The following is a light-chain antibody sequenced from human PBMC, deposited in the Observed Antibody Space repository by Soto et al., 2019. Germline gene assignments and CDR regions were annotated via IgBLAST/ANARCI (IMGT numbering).Light chain of an antibody. CDR3: QQFGRSPL. V-gene: IGKV3-20*01. CDR1: ESIISDY. J-gene: IGKJ5*01. CDR2: ATS. Sequence: ELVLTQSPGTLSLSPGETATLACRASESIISDYSAWYQHKPGQSPRLLIYATSKRATGIPDRFSGIGSETDFTLTISRLEPDDFDLYYCQQFGRSPLFGQGTRLEIK.